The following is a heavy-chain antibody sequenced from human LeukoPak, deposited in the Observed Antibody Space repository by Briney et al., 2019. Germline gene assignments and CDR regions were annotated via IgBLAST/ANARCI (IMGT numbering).Heavy chain of an antibody. Sequence: GGSLRLSCAASGFTFSSYGMHWVRQAPGKGLEWVAVISYDGRNKYYADSVKGRFTISRDNSKNTLYLQMNSLRAEDTAVYYCAKASYYDSSGYYRPDDAFDIWGQGTMVTVSS. CDR1: GFTFSSYG. J-gene: IGHJ3*02. CDR2: ISYDGRNK. V-gene: IGHV3-30*18. D-gene: IGHD3-22*01. CDR3: AKASYYDSSGYYRPDDAFDI.